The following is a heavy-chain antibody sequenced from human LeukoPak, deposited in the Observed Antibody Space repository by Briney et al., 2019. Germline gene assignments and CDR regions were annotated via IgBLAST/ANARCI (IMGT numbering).Heavy chain of an antibody. Sequence: SETLSLTCTVSGGSISSSSYYWSWIRQPPGKGLEWIGYIYYSGSTNYNPSLKSRVTISVDTSKNQFSLKLSSVTAADTAVYYCARGGGYFDYWGQGTLVTVSS. CDR3: ARGGGYFDY. J-gene: IGHJ4*02. CDR2: IYYSGST. CDR1: GGSISSSSYY. V-gene: IGHV4-61*01. D-gene: IGHD3-16*01.